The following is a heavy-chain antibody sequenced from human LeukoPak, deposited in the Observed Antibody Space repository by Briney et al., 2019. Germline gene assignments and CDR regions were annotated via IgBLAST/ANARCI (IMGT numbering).Heavy chain of an antibody. D-gene: IGHD7-27*01. CDR3: ARDWGRNYMDV. CDR2: IYNSGST. V-gene: IGHV4-61*01. J-gene: IGHJ6*03. Sequence: PSETLSLTCTVSGDSITVDSISTYYWTWIRRPPGKGLEWIGHIYNSGSTSYSPSLKSRVTISLNTSKNQFSLKLTSVTAADTAVYYCARDWGRNYMDVWGKGTTVTVSS. CDR1: GDSITVDSISTYY.